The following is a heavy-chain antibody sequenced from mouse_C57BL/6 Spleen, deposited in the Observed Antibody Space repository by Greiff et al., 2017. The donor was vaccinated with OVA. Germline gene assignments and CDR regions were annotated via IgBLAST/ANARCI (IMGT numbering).Heavy chain of an antibody. CDR1: GYTFTSYW. D-gene: IGHD2-5*01. J-gene: IGHJ4*01. CDR2: INPRNGGT. Sequence: VQLQQPGTELAKPGASVKLSCKASGYTFTSYWMHWVKQRPGQGLEWIGNINPRNGGTNYNEKFKSQATLTVDKSSSTSYMQLSSLTSEDSAVYYCARLPTIVTYYAMDYWGQGTSVTVSS. V-gene: IGHV1-53*01. CDR3: ARLPTIVTYYAMDY.